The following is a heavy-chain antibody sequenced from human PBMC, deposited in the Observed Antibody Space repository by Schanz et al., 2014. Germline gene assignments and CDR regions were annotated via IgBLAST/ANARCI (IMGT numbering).Heavy chain of an antibody. Sequence: QVQVVQSGAELKKPGASVKVSCKASEYSFTSYSMHWVRQAPGQRLEWMGWINTGSGDTKYSQNFQGRGTITRDTAASTAYMELSSLRSDDTAVYYCARDAADFYDILTEEDYWGQGTLVTVSS. D-gene: IGHD3-9*01. J-gene: IGHJ4*02. CDR2: INTGSGDT. V-gene: IGHV1-3*04. CDR3: ARDAADFYDILTEEDY. CDR1: EYSFTSYS.